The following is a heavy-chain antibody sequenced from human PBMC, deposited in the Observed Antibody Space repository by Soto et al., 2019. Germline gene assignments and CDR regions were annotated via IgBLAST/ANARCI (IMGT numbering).Heavy chain of an antibody. CDR1: GYTFTNYS. Sequence: QVQLVQSGAEVKKPGASVKVSCKASGYTFTNYSVSWVRQAPGQGLEWMGWISAYNGKTRYAQKLQGRVTMTTDTSTSTAYMELRSLRSDDTAMYYCARDPLLYHSDTSGYSTYFDYWGQGTLVTVSS. J-gene: IGHJ4*02. D-gene: IGHD3-22*01. CDR2: ISAYNGKT. CDR3: ARDPLLYHSDTSGYSTYFDY. V-gene: IGHV1-18*01.